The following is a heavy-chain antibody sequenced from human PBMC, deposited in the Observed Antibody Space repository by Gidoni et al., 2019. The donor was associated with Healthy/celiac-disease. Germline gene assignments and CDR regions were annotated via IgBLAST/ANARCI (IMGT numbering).Heavy chain of an antibody. V-gene: IGHV4-31*03. Sequence: ESGPGLVKPSQTLSLTCTVSGGSISSGGYYWSWIRQHPGKGLEWIGYIYYSGSTYYNPSLKSRVTISVDTSKNQFSLKLSSVTAADTAVYYCARDMGGLRPKVYGMDVWGQGTTVTVSS. D-gene: IGHD5-12*01. CDR1: GGSISSGGYY. CDR2: IYYSGST. CDR3: ARDMGGLRPKVYGMDV. J-gene: IGHJ6*02.